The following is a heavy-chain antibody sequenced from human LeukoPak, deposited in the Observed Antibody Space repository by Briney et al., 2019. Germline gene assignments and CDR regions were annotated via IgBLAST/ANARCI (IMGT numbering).Heavy chain of an antibody. V-gene: IGHV3-30*18. J-gene: IGHJ4*02. Sequence: GGSLSLSCVASGFTFSDHSMMWVRQAPGKGLEWLAVSSYDGSNTYYTDSVKGRFTISRDNSKNTLYLQISSLRPEDTAVYYCAKDGQLGGSSWFTLYFDYWGQGILVTVSS. CDR3: AKDGQLGGSSWFTLYFDY. CDR2: SSYDGSNT. CDR1: GFTFSDHS. D-gene: IGHD6-13*01.